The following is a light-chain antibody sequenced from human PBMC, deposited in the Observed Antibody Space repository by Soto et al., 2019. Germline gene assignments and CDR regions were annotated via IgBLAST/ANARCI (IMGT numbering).Light chain of an antibody. V-gene: IGLV2-14*01. J-gene: IGLJ1*01. CDR3: SSYTSDSSYV. CDR2: AFS. CDR1: SSDVGLYDC. Sequence: QSVLTQPASVSGSPGQSITISCTGTSSDVGLYDCVSWYDQHPGKAPQLMIYAFSNRTSEVSNRLSASKSGNTAYLFISGLQAEDDPAYYCSSYTSDSSYVFGSGTKVTLL.